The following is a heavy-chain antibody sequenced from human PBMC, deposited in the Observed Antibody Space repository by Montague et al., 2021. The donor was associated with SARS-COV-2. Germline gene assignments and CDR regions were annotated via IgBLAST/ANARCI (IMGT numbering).Heavy chain of an antibody. J-gene: IGHJ4*02. D-gene: IGHD6-13*01. CDR1: GDSISSSRYY. V-gene: IGHV4-39*01. CDR3: ARFSSSWGYFDY. Sequence: SETRSLTCTVSGDSISSSRYYWGWIRKAPGKGLEWIGSIFHSGNTYNRPSLKSRLTMSVDTSKNQLSLKVTSVTAADTAVYYCARFSSSWGYFDYWGQGNPVTVSS. CDR2: IFHSGNT.